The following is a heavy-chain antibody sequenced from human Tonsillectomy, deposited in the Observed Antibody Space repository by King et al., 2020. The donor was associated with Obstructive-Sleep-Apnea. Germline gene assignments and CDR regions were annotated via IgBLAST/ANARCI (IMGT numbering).Heavy chain of an antibody. CDR1: GGSLSTFY. D-gene: IGHD6-19*01. V-gene: IGHV4-59*01. Sequence: QLQESGPGLVKPSETLSLTCTVSGGSLSTFYWTWIRQPPGKGLEWIGYVYYTGGTQYSPSLQSRVTLSVDTSKNQFSLRLSSGTAADAAVYYCARGVAVAGAEFFQLWGQGTLVTVSS. CDR3: ARGVAVAGAEFFQL. J-gene: IGHJ1*01. CDR2: VYYTGGT.